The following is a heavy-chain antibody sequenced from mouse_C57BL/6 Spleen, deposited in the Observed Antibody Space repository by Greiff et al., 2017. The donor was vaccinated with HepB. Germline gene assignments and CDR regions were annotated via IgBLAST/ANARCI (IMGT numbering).Heavy chain of an antibody. CDR2: IDPSDSYT. D-gene: IGHD1-1*01. V-gene: IGHV1-69*01. CDR3: ARENYYGSSYRGWFAY. J-gene: IGHJ3*01. Sequence: QVQLQQPGAELVMPGASVKLSCKASGYTFTSYWMHWVKQRPGQGLEWIGEIDPSDSYTNYNQKFKGKSTLTVDKSSSTAYMQLSSLTSEDSAVYYCARENYYGSSYRGWFAYWGQGTLVTVSA. CDR1: GYTFTSYW.